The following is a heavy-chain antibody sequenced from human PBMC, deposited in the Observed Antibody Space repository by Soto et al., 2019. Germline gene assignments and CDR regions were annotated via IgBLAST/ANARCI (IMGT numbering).Heavy chain of an antibody. J-gene: IGHJ5*01. CDR1: GVTFSSYA. CDR3: ATGPHKMTLRDS. CDR2: IRGSGGST. V-gene: IGHV3-23*01. Sequence: XGSLRLSCAASGVTFSSYAMSWVRQAPGKGLEWVSAIRGSGGSTYYADSVKGRFTISRDNSKNTLYLQMNSLRAEDRAVYYCATGPHKMTLRDSWGQGALVTVSS. D-gene: IGHD2-21*02.